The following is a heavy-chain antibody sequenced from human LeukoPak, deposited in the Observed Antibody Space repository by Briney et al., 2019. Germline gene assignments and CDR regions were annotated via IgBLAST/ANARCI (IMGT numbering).Heavy chain of an antibody. V-gene: IGHV1-18*01. D-gene: IGHD3-3*01. CDR2: ISAYNGNT. J-gene: IGHJ4*02. CDR1: GYTFTSYG. Sequence: GASVKVSCKASGYTFTSYGISWVRQAPGQGLEWMGWISAYNGNTNYAQKLQGRVTMTTDTSTSTAYMELRSLRSDDTAVYYCARIDSITIFGVLRGYFDYWGQGTLVTVSS. CDR3: ARIDSITIFGVLRGYFDY.